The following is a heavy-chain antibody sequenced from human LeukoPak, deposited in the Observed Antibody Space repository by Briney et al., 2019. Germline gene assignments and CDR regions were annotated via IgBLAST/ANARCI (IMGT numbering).Heavy chain of an antibody. J-gene: IGHJ4*02. CDR1: GGSFSGYY. CDR2: IYYSGNT. D-gene: IGHD3/OR15-3a*01. CDR3: ARAQGNGLIDF. Sequence: KPSETLSLTCAVYGGSFSGYYWSWIRQPPGKGLEWIGSIYYSGNTYYNPSLKSRVTISLDTSRNQFSLRLSSVTAADTADYYCARAQGNGLIDFWGQGTLVTVSS. V-gene: IGHV4-34*01.